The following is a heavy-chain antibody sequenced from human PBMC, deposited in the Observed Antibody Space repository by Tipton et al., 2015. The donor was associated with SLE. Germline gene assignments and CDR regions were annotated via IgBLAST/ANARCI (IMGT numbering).Heavy chain of an antibody. CDR2: IWYDGSNK. V-gene: IGHV3-33*03. CDR1: GFTFSSYG. J-gene: IGHJ3*02. CDR3: ASGILTGNAAFDI. D-gene: IGHD3-9*01. Sequence: SLRLSCAASGFTFSSYGMHWVRQAPGKGLEWVAVIWYDGSNKYYADSVKGRFTISRDNAKNSLYLQMNSLRAEDTAVYSCASGILTGNAAFDIWGPGTMVTVSS.